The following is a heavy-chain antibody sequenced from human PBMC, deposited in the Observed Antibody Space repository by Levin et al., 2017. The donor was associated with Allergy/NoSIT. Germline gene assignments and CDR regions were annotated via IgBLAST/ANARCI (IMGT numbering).Heavy chain of an antibody. CDR3: ARGQYYDSSGYAAHY. V-gene: IGHV3-11*05. CDR2: ISSSSSYT. Sequence: KPGGSLRLSCAASGFTFSDYYMSWIRQAPGKGLEWVSYISSSSSYTNYADSVKGRFTISRDNAKNSLYLQMNSLRAEDTAVYYCARGQYYDSSGYAAHYWGQGTLVTVSS. CDR1: GFTFSDYY. J-gene: IGHJ4*02. D-gene: IGHD3-22*01.